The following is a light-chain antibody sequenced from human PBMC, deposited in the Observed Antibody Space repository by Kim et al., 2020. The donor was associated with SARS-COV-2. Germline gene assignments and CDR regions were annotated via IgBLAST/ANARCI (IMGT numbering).Light chain of an antibody. Sequence: EIVLTQSPGTLSLSPGERATLSCRASQSVSSSYLAWYQQKPGQAPRLLIYGASSRATGIPDRFSGSGSGTDFTLTISRLEPEDFAVYYSQQYGSSPRTFRQETKLEI. V-gene: IGKV3-20*01. J-gene: IGKJ2*01. CDR1: QSVSSSY. CDR2: GAS. CDR3: QQYGSSPRT.